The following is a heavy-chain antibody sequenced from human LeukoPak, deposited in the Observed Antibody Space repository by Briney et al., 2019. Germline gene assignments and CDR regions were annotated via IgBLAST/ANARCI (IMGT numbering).Heavy chain of an antibody. CDR1: GGSISSGGYY. D-gene: IGHD1-26*01. CDR2: IYHSGST. J-gene: IGHJ4*02. CDR3: ARGRPSGSYPHFDY. V-gene: IGHV4-30-2*01. Sequence: SETLSLTCTVSGGSISSGGYYWSWIRQPPGKGLEWIGYIYHSGSTYYNPSLKSRVTISVDRSKNQFSLKLSSVTAADMAVYYCARGRPSGSYPHFDYWGQGTLVTVSS.